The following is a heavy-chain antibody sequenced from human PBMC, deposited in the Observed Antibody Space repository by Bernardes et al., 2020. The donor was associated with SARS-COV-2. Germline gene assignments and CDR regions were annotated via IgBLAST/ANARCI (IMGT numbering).Heavy chain of an antibody. Sequence: ASVKVSCKASGYTFTDYYVHWVRQAPGQGLEWMGCISKNGVTTSAQKFQGMVTMTRDTSSSTTYMVLSTLTSDDTAVYHCARGWDSGWYYFDYWGQGTLVTVSS. CDR3: ARGWDSGWYYFDY. CDR1: GYTFTDYY. J-gene: IGHJ4*02. D-gene: IGHD6-19*01. CDR2: ISKNGVT. V-gene: IGHV1-2*02.